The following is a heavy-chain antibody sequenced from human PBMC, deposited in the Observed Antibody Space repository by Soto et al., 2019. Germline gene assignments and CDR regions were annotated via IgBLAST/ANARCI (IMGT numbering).Heavy chain of an antibody. CDR2: ISSSSSYI. V-gene: IGHV3-21*01. CDR1: GFTFSSYS. CDR3: ARDKGYYDPANDAFDI. Sequence: GGSLRLSCAASGFTFSSYSMNWVRQAPGKGLEWVSSISSSSSYIYYADSVKGRFTISRDNAKNSLYLQMNSLRAEDTAVYYCARDKGYYDPANDAFDIWGQGTMVTVSS. J-gene: IGHJ3*02. D-gene: IGHD3-22*01.